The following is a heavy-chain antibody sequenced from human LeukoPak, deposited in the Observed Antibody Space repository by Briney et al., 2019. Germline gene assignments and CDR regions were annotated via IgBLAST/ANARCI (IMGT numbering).Heavy chain of an antibody. Sequence: GGSLRLSCAASGFTVSSDYMNWVRQAPGKGLEWVSLISPGGNTYYADSVKGRFTISRDNSKNTLYLQMNSLRVEDTAVYYCARSGYYDSSALNWFDPWGQGTLVAVSS. D-gene: IGHD3-22*01. CDR2: ISPGGNT. J-gene: IGHJ5*02. CDR3: ARSGYYDSSALNWFDP. CDR1: GFTVSSDY. V-gene: IGHV3-66*01.